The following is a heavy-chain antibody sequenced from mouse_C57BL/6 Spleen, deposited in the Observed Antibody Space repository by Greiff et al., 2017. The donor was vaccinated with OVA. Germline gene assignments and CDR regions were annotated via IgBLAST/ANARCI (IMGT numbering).Heavy chain of an antibody. D-gene: IGHD1-1*01. CDR1: GYSFTDYN. J-gene: IGHJ2*01. CDR2: INPNYGTT. V-gene: IGHV1-39*01. Sequence: EVQLQQSGPELVKPGASVKISCKASGYSFTDYNMNWVKQSNGKSLEWIGVINPNYGTTSYNQKFKGKATLTVDQSSSTAYMQLNSLTSGDSAVYYCARGITTVVARYFDYWGQGTTLTVSS. CDR3: ARGITTVVARYFDY.